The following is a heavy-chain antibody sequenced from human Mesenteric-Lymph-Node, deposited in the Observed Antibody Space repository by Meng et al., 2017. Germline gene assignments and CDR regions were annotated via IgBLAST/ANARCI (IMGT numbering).Heavy chain of an antibody. D-gene: IGHD2-21*01. CDR1: ACTITANDW. CDR2: MHNYGST. CDR3: ATNCFYSLDN. V-gene: IGHV4-4*02. J-gene: IGHJ4*02. Sequence: VMKQGSGRRLADPSGTVTLTVPVSACTITANDWGCWGPDPPCNVLGLIDEMHNYGSTYKNTSFKSRIIMSMEKTRNQFSLHLSSLTAADTDVYFCATNCFYSLDNWGQGTLVTVSS.